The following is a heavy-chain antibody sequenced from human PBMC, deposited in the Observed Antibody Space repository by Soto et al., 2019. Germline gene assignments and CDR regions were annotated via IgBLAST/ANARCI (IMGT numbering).Heavy chain of an antibody. D-gene: IGHD3-3*01. CDR2: ISRDGSYI. CDR1: GFTFSRHA. V-gene: IGHV3-30*04. J-gene: IGHJ5*01. CDR3: ARTRNGGVADSFDS. Sequence: GGSLRLSCAASGFTFSRHAIHWVRLTPGRGLEWVLAISRDGSYIYYTDSVKGRFTVSRDNSKNTVFVQMNRLIPDDTALYFCARTRNGGVADSFDSWGQGTRVTVPQ.